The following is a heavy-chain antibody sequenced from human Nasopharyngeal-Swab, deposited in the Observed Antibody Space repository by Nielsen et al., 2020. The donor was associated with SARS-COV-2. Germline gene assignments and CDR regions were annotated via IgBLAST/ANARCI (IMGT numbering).Heavy chain of an antibody. CDR2: IKSKTDGGTT. CDR1: GFTFSTA. V-gene: IGHV3-15*01. D-gene: IGHD5-18*01. Sequence: ETLSLSCAASGFTFSTAMSWVRQAPGKGLEWVGRIKSKTDGGTTDYAAPVKGRFTISRDDSKNTLYLQMNSLKTEDTAVYYCTTDRYSYGYGFDYWGQGTLVTVSS. J-gene: IGHJ4*02. CDR3: TTDRYSYGYGFDY.